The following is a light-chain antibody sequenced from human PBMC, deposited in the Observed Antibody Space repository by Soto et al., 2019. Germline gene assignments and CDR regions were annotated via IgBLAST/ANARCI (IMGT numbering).Light chain of an antibody. CDR1: QHISTY. CDR2: DAS. J-gene: IGKJ3*01. CDR3: QRYADLAPT. V-gene: IGKV1-33*01. Sequence: DIQMTQSPSSLSASVGDRVTITCQASQHISTYLNWFQQKPGKAPELLIYDASNLVPEVPSRFSGSGSGTDFTSPISSLRSEDFATYYCQRYADLAPTFGAGTKVVIK.